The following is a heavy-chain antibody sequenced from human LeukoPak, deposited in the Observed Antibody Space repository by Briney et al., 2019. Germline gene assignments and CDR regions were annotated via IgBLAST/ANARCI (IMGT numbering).Heavy chain of an antibody. CDR1: GFTVSSNY. CDR2: IYRGGST. V-gene: IGHV3-53*04. CDR3: ARAPEWLIFDY. D-gene: IGHD6-19*01. J-gene: IGHJ4*02. Sequence: GGSLRLSCAASGFTVSSNYMSWVRQAPGQGLEWVSVIYRGGSTYYADSVKGRFTISRHNSKNTLYLQMNSLRAEDTAVYYCARAPEWLIFDYWGQGTPVTVSS.